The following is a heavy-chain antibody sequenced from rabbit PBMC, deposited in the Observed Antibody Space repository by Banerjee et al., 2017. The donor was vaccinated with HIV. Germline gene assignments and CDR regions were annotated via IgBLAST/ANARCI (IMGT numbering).Heavy chain of an antibody. D-gene: IGHD2-1*01. V-gene: IGHV1S40*01. CDR3: AREDDDYDYYNL. CDR1: GFSFSSSYW. J-gene: IGHJ4*01. CDR2: IYTGSSGIT. Sequence: QSLEESGGDLVKPGASLTLTCTASGFSFSSSYWICWVRQAPGKGLEWIACIYTGSSGITYYASWAKGRFTIAQASSTTVTLQMTSLTAADTATYFCAREDDDYDYYNLWGQGTLVTVS.